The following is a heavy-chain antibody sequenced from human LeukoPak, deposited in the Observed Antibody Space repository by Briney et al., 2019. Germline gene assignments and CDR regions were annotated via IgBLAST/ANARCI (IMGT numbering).Heavy chain of an antibody. V-gene: IGHV3-9*01. CDR3: AKWTSPFITMVRGVINYYFDY. J-gene: IGHJ4*02. CDR1: GFTFSSYG. CDR2: ISWNSGSI. Sequence: GGSLRLSCAASGFTFSSYGMHWVRQAPGKGLEWVSGISWNSGSIGYADSVKGRFTISRDNAKNSLYLQMNSLRAEDTALYYCAKWTSPFITMVRGVINYYFDYWGQGTLVTVSS. D-gene: IGHD3-10*01.